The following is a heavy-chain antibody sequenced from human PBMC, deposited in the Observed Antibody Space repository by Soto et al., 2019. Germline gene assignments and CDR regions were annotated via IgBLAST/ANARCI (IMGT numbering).Heavy chain of an antibody. CDR2: ITPTSSTI. D-gene: IGHD1-26*01. CDR3: ASVAWVFDF. CDR1: GFTFSDDS. V-gene: IGHV3-48*02. J-gene: IGHJ4*02. Sequence: EVQLVESGGGLVQPGGSLRLSCAASGFTFSDDSMNWVRQAPGKGLEWISYITPTSSTIHYADSVKGRFTISRDNAKNSLYLQMNSLTDEDSAIYYCASVAWVFDFWGQGTPVTVSS.